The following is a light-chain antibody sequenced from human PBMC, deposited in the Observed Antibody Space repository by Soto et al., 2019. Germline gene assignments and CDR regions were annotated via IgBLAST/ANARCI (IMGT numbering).Light chain of an antibody. CDR1: QSISDS. J-gene: IGKJ1*01. Sequence: DIQMTQSPSTLSASVGDRVTITCRASQSISDSLARYQQKPGKAPKLLIYEASSLKSGVPSRFSGSRSGTEYTLTISSLQPDDFATYYCQQYNGYWTFAQGTKVEIK. V-gene: IGKV1-5*03. CDR3: QQYNGYWT. CDR2: EAS.